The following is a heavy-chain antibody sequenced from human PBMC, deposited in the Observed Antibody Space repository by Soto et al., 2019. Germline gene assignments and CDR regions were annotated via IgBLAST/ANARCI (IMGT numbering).Heavy chain of an antibody. CDR3: ARVGLSCSSGSHDY. J-gene: IGHJ4*02. CDR1: DYPLTDYG. D-gene: IGHD2-15*01. CDR2: ISADNDHT. Sequence: ASVKVSCKASDYPLTDYGISWVRQAPGQGLEWIGWISADNDHTNYAQKFQGRVTLTTDTSTSTAYMELRSLRSDDTAVYYCARVGLSCSSGSHDYWGRGALVTVSS. V-gene: IGHV1-18*01.